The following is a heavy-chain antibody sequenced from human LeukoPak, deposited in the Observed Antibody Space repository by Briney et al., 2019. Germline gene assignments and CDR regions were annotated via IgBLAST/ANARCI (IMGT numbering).Heavy chain of an antibody. D-gene: IGHD1-7*01. CDR2: ISAYNGNT. J-gene: IGHJ5*02. V-gene: IGHV1-18*01. CDR3: ARVKIRWNYSLVTNNWFDL. CDR1: GYTFTSYG. Sequence: GASVKVSCKASGYTFTSYGISWVRQAPGQGLEWMGWISAYNGNTNYAQKLQGRVTMTTDTSTSTAYMELSSLRSEDTAVYYCARVKIRWNYSLVTNNWFDLWGQGTLVTVSS.